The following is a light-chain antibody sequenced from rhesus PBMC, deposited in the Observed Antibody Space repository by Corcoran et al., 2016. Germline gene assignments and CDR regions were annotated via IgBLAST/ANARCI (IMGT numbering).Light chain of an antibody. CDR2: GVN. J-gene: IGLJ1*01. V-gene: IGLV2S7*01. Sequence: QSAPTQPPSVSGSPGQSVTISCTGTSSDIGGYNYVSWYQQHPGKAPKVLIYGVNNRPSGVSDRFSGSKSGNTASLTISGLQAEDEADYYCCSYTTSSTYIFGTGTRLTVL. CDR1: SSDIGGYNY. CDR3: CSYTTSSTYI.